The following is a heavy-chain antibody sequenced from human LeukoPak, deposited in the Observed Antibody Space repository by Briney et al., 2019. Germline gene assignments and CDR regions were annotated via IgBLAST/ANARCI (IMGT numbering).Heavy chain of an antibody. V-gene: IGHV3-30*04. CDR1: GFSVSSFA. Sequence: GGSLRLSCAASGFSVSSFAMPWVRQAPGKGLEWVAVITYDGGNENYADSVKGRFTISRDNSKNTLYMQMNSLRVEDTAVYYCARDPAGYSFDLWGRGTLATVS. CDR2: ITYDGGNE. CDR3: ARDPAGYSFDL. D-gene: IGHD3-9*01. J-gene: IGHJ2*01.